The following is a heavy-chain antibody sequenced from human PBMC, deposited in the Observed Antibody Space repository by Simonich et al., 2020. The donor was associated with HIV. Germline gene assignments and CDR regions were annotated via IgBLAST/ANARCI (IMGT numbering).Heavy chain of an antibody. V-gene: IGHV3-9*01. Sequence: EVQLVESGGGLVQPDRSLRLSCAASGFNFDGYAMHWVRQAPGKGRGGVSVISLNSGTMVYAHSVKGRFTNSRDNSKNTLYLQMNSLRAEDTAMYYCVRRFDYGGDYWGQGTLVTVSS. CDR1: GFNFDGYA. J-gene: IGHJ4*02. CDR2: ISLNSGTM. D-gene: IGHD4-17*01. CDR3: VRRFDYGGDY.